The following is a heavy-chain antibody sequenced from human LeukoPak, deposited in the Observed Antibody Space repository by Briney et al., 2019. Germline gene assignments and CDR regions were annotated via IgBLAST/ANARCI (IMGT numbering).Heavy chain of an antibody. Sequence: ASVKVSCKASGYTFTSHGISWVRQAPGQGLEWMGWINPNSGGTNYAQKFQGRVTMTRDTSISTAYMELSRLRSDDTAVYYCARDSKLLRYFDWYFDLWGRGTLVTVSS. CDR2: INPNSGGT. V-gene: IGHV1-2*02. D-gene: IGHD3-9*01. J-gene: IGHJ2*01. CDR3: ARDSKLLRYFDWYFDL. CDR1: GYTFTSHG.